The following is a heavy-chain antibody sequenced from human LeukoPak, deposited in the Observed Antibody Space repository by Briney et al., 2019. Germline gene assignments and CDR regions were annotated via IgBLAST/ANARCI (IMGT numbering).Heavy chain of an antibody. J-gene: IGHJ6*02. CDR3: ARESAGTLSAGMDV. CDR2: IYYSGST. D-gene: IGHD1-1*01. Sequence: SETLSLTCTVSGGSISSGDYYWSWIRQPPGKGLEWIGYIYYSGSTYYNPSLKSRVTISVDTSKNQFSLKLSSVTAADTAVYYCARESAGTLSAGMDVWGQGTTVTVSS. V-gene: IGHV4-30-4*01. CDR1: GGSISSGDYY.